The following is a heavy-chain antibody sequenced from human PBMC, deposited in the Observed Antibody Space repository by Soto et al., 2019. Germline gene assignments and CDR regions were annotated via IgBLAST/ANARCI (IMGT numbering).Heavy chain of an antibody. CDR1: GYTFTSYG. CDR2: ISAYNGNT. J-gene: IGHJ6*02. Sequence: GASVKVSCKASGYTFTSYGISWVRQAPGQGLEWMGGISAYNGNTNYAQKLQGRVTMTTDTSTSTGYMELSSLRSEDTAVYSRASYAYDLPPQGMDVWGQGTTVTVS. CDR3: ASYAYDLPPQGMDV. V-gene: IGHV1-18*01. D-gene: IGHD2-2*01.